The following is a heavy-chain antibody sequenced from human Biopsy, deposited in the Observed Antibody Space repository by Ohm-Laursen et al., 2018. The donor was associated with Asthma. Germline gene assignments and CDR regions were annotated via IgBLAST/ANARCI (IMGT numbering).Heavy chain of an antibody. CDR3: GRDMGGFGSGWFPVEF. D-gene: IGHD6-19*01. CDR2: INWNGGST. Sequence: SLRLSCTASGFTFDDYGMSWVRQAPGKGLEWVSGINWNGGSTGYADSVKGRFTISRDNAKNSLYLQMNSLRAEDTALYHCGRDMGGFGSGWFPVEFWGQGTLVTVSS. CDR1: GFTFDDYG. J-gene: IGHJ4*02. V-gene: IGHV3-20*01.